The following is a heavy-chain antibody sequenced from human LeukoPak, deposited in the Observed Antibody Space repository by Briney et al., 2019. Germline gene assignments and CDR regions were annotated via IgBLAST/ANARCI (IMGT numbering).Heavy chain of an antibody. Sequence: GGSLKLSCTASGFTFSSYVMTWVRQALGKGLEWVSGISGSGDTYYADSVKGRFTISRDNSRNRLYLQMNSLRAEDTAVYYCAKDKDLSLGDDRQYWGQGTLATVSS. J-gene: IGHJ4*02. CDR1: GFTFSSYV. CDR3: AKDKDLSLGDDRQY. CDR2: ISGSGDT. D-gene: IGHD3-16*01. V-gene: IGHV3-23*01.